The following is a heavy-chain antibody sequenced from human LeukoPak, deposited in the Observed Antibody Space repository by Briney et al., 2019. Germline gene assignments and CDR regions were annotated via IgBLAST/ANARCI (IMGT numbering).Heavy chain of an antibody. CDR1: GFTFSGSA. J-gene: IGHJ4*02. CDR3: TRETGSYFDY. CDR2: IRSKANNYAT. V-gene: IGHV3-73*01. Sequence: GGSLRLSCAASGFTFSGSAMHWVRQASGKGLEWVGRIRSKANNYATAYAASVKGRFTISRDDSKNTAYLQMNSLKIEDTAVYYCTRETGSYFDYWGQGTLVTVSS. D-gene: IGHD3-9*01.